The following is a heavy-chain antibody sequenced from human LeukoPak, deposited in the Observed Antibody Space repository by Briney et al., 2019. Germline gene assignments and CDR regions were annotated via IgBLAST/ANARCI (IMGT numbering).Heavy chain of an antibody. CDR1: GFAFSSYD. D-gene: IGHD1-7*01. CDR3: ARGKLELQN. J-gene: IGHJ4*02. V-gene: IGHV3-33*01. Sequence: GGSLRLSCAASGFAFSSYDMHWVRQAPGKGLEWVALIWFGGGNKYYADSVKGRFTIFRDDSENTLYLQMNSLRADDTAVYYCARGKLELQNWGQGTLVTVSS. CDR2: IWFGGGNK.